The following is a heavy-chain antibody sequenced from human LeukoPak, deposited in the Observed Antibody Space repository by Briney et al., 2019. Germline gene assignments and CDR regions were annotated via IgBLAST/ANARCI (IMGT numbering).Heavy chain of an antibody. D-gene: IGHD4-17*01. V-gene: IGHV3-7*01. Sequence: GGSLRLPCAASGFTFSSYWMSWVRQAPGKGLEWVANIKQDGSEKYYVNSVKGRFTISRDNAKNSLYLQMNSLRAEDTAVYYCARIPGYGDYSFDYWGQGTLVTVSS. CDR1: GFTFSSYW. CDR2: IKQDGSEK. J-gene: IGHJ4*02. CDR3: ARIPGYGDYSFDY.